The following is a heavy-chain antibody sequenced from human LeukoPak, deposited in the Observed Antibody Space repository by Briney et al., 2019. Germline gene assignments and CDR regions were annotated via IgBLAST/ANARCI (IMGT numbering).Heavy chain of an antibody. D-gene: IGHD2-21*01. Sequence: GGSLRLSCAASGFTFSGYAMHWVRQAPGKGLEWVAVISYDGSQKYYADSVTGRFTISRDNSKNTLFLQMTSLRPEDTAVYYCASLLIPDIDYWGQGALVTVSS. J-gene: IGHJ4*02. V-gene: IGHV3-30-3*01. CDR3: ASLLIPDIDY. CDR1: GFTFSGYA. CDR2: ISYDGSQK.